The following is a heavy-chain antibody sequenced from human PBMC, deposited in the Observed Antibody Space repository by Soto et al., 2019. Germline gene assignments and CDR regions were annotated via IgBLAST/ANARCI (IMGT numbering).Heavy chain of an antibody. D-gene: IGHD2-8*01. CDR3: ARGPHPYFNDY. CDR2: MNPNNNNT. J-gene: IGHJ4*02. CDR1: GYTFTSYD. V-gene: IGHV1-8*01. Sequence: QVQLVQSGAEVKKPGASVKVSCKASGYTFTSYDINWVRQATGQGLEWMGWMNPNNNNTGYAQKFQXGVTMTRNTSISTAYMELSSRGSEDPAVYYCARGPHPYFNDYWGQGTLVTVSS.